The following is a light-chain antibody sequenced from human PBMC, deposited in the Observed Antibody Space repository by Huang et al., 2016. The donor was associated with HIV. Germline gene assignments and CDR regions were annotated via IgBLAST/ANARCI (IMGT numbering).Light chain of an antibody. J-gene: IGKJ1*01. CDR1: QSVSSSY. V-gene: IGKV3-20*01. CDR3: QQYGSSPGT. CDR2: GAS. Sequence: IVLTQSPGTLSLSPGQRATLSCRASQSVSSSYLAWYQQKPGQPPSLLIYGASSRATGSPDRFSGSGSGTDFTLTISRLEPADFAVYYCQQYGSSPGTFGQGTKVEIK.